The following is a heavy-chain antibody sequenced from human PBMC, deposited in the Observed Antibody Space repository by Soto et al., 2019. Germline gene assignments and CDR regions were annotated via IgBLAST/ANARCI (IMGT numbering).Heavy chain of an antibody. Sequence: GGSLRLSCAASGFTFSSYAMHWVRQAPGKGLEWVAVISYDGSNKYYADSVKGRFTISRDNSKNTLYLQMNCLRAEDTAVYYCARGPRYYGMDVWGQGTTVTVS. J-gene: IGHJ6*02. CDR3: ARGPRYYGMDV. CDR1: GFTFSSYA. V-gene: IGHV3-30-3*01. CDR2: ISYDGSNK.